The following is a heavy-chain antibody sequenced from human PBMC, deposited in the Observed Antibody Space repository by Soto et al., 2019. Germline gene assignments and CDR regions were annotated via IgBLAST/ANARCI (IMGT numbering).Heavy chain of an antibody. CDR2: ISDSGGNT. Sequence: EVQLTESGGGLVQPGGSLRLSCAASGFTFSSYSMTWVRQAPGKGLEWVSGISDSGGNTWYADSVKGRFTISRDNSKNTLFLQMNSLTAEDTAVYFCSKWSGFGDAWGQGTLVTVSS. V-gene: IGHV3-23*01. J-gene: IGHJ5*02. CDR3: SKWSGFGDA. D-gene: IGHD3-10*01. CDR1: GFTFSSYS.